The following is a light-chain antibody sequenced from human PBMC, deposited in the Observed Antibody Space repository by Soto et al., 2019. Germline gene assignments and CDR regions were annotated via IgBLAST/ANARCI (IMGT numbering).Light chain of an antibody. J-gene: IGLJ3*02. CDR1: SSNIGNNY. CDR2: DNN. Sequence: QSVLTQPPSVSAAPGQTVTISCSGTSSNIGNNYVSWYQQLPGTAPKLLISDNNKRPSGIPDRFSGSKSGTSATLVITGLQTGDEADYYCGTWDTSLRALFGGGTKLTVL. V-gene: IGLV1-51*01. CDR3: GTWDTSLRAL.